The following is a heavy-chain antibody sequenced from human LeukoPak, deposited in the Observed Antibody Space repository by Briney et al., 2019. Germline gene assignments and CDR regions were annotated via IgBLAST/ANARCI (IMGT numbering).Heavy chain of an antibody. CDR3: AKLLVGVAGAGNLDY. CDR1: GFTFNNYA. V-gene: IGHV3-30*18. D-gene: IGHD6-13*01. J-gene: IGHJ4*02. Sequence: GRSLRLSCAASGFTFNNYAMHWVRQAPGKGLEWVAVISYDGSNKYYADSVKGRFTISRDNSKNTLYLEMNSLRAEDTAVYYCAKLLVGVAGAGNLDYWGQGTLVTVSS. CDR2: ISYDGSNK.